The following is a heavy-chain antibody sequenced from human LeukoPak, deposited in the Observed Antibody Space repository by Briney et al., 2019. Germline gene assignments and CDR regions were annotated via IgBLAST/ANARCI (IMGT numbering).Heavy chain of an antibody. CDR1: GYTFTSYY. D-gene: IGHD3-10*01. J-gene: IGHJ6*03. Sequence: ASVKVSCKASGYTFTSYYMHWVRQAPGQGLEWMGIINPSGGSTSYAQKFQGRVTMTRDMSTSTVYMELSSLRSEDTAVYYCAREYLVRGVNYYYMDVWGKGTTVTVSS. CDR2: INPSGGST. CDR3: AREYLVRGVNYYYMDV. V-gene: IGHV1-46*01.